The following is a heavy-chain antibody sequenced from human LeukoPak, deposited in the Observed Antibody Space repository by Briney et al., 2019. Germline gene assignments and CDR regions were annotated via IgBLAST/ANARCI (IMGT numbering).Heavy chain of an antibody. J-gene: IGHJ4*02. CDR1: GYTFTSYG. Sequence: ASVKVSRKASGYTFTSYGISWVRQAPGQGLEWMGWISAYNGNTNYAQKLQGRVTMTTDTSTSTAYMELRSLRSDDTAVYYCARGAQDYDFWSGYSSYFDYWGQGTLVTVSS. CDR3: ARGAQDYDFWSGYSSYFDY. V-gene: IGHV1-18*01. CDR2: ISAYNGNT. D-gene: IGHD3-3*01.